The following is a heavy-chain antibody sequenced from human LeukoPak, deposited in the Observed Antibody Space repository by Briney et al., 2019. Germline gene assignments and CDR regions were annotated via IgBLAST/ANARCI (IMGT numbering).Heavy chain of an antibody. J-gene: IGHJ4*02. CDR2: IYSGGST. Sequence: GGSLRLSCAASGFTVSSNYMSWVRQAPGKGLEWVSVIYSGGSTYYADSVKGRFTISRDNSKNTLYLQMNSLRAEDTAVYYCAKEDSGLALDYWGQGTLVTVSS. CDR1: GFTVSSNY. V-gene: IGHV3-53*05. CDR3: AKEDSGLALDY. D-gene: IGHD3-10*01.